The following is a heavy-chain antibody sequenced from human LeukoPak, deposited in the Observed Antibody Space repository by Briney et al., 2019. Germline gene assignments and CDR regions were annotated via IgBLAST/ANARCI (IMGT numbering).Heavy chain of an antibody. V-gene: IGHV4-34*01. J-gene: IGHJ6*02. CDR2: INHSGST. D-gene: IGHD1-7*01. CDR3: ARARLELVRYYGMDV. CDR1: GGSFSGYY. Sequence: SETLSLTYAVYGGSFSGYYWSWIRQPPGKGLEWIGEINHSGSTNYNPSLKSRVTISVDTSKNQFSLKLSSVTAADTAVYYCARARLELVRYYGMDVWGQGTTVTVSS.